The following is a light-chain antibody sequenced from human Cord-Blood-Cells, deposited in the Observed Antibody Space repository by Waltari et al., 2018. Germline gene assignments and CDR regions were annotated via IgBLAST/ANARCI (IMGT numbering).Light chain of an antibody. CDR1: SSAVGGYNY. CDR2: DVS. V-gene: IGLV2-14*01. CDR3: SSYTSSSTYV. Sequence: QSALTQPASVSGSPGQSITISCTGTSSAVGGYNYVSWYQQPPGKAPKLMIYDVSNRPSGVSNRFLGSKSGNTASLTISGLQAEDEADYYCSSYTSSSTYVFGTGTKVTVL. J-gene: IGLJ1*01.